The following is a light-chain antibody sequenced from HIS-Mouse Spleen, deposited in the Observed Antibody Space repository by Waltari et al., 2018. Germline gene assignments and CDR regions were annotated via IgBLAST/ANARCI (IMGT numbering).Light chain of an antibody. CDR3: CSYGSSTFGV. CDR2: EGS. J-gene: IGLJ3*02. CDR1: RSDVGRYNL. Sequence: QSALTQPASVSGSPGQSITLSCTGTRSDVGRYNLVSWYQQHPGKAPKLMIYEGSKRPSGVSNRFSGSKSGNTASLTISGLQAEDEADYYCCSYGSSTFGVFGGGTKLTVL. V-gene: IGLV2-23*03.